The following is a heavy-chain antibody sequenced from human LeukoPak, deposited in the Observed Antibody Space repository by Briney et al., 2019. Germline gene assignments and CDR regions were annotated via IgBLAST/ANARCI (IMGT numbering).Heavy chain of an antibody. CDR3: ARRVAVAGRYYFDY. J-gene: IGHJ4*02. Sequence: SETLSLTCTVSGGSISSYYCSWIRQPAGKGLEWIGRIYTGGNTNYNPSLKSRVTMSVDTSKNQFSLKLSSVTAADTAVYYCARRVAVAGRYYFDYWGQGTLVTVPS. D-gene: IGHD6-19*01. CDR2: IYTGGNT. V-gene: IGHV4-4*07. CDR1: GGSISSYY.